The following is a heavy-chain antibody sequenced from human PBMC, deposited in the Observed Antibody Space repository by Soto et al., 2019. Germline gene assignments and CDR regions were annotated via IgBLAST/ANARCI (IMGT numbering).Heavy chain of an antibody. D-gene: IGHD2-15*01. CDR3: AAEVKGYCSGGNC. V-gene: IGHV1-58*01. J-gene: IGHJ4*02. CDR1: GFTFTNSA. Sequence: SVKVSCKASGFTFTNSAVQWVRQARGQRLEWIGWIVVGSGNTNYAQKFQERVTITRDMSTSTAYMELISLRSEDTAVYYCAAEVKGYCSGGNCWGQGTLVTVSS. CDR2: IVVGSGNT.